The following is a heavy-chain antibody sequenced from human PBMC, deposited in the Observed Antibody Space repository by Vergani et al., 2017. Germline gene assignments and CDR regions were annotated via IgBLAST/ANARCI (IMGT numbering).Heavy chain of an antibody. CDR2: IIPILGIA. D-gene: IGHD2-2*01. CDR1: GGTFSSYT. J-gene: IGHJ6*02. V-gene: IGHV1-69*02. Sequence: QVQLVQSGAEVKKPGSSVKVSCKASGGTFSSYTISWVRQAPGQGLEWMGRIIPILGIANYAQKFQGRVTITADKSTSTAYMELSSLRSEDTAVYYCAGQGYCSSTRCYGYYYYYGMDVWGQGTTVTVSS. CDR3: AGQGYCSSTRCYGYYYYYGMDV.